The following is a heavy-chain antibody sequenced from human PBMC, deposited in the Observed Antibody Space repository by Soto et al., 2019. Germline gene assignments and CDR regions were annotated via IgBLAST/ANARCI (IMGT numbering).Heavy chain of an antibody. D-gene: IGHD5-18*01. CDR2: ISAYNGNT. V-gene: IGHV1-18*04. Sequence: HVQLVQSGAEVKKPGASVKVSCKASGYTFTSYGISWVRQAPGQGLEWMGWISAYNGNTNYAQKLQGRVTMTTDTTTSTAYTEVRRLRSDDSDVYYGARDPPRRYSYGRGLDYWGQGTLVTVSS. CDR3: ARDPPRRYSYGRGLDY. CDR1: GYTFTSYG. J-gene: IGHJ4*02.